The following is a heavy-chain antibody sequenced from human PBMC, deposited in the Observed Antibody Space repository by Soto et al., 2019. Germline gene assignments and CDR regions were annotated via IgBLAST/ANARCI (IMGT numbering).Heavy chain of an antibody. D-gene: IGHD6-13*01. V-gene: IGHV3-21*01. CDR3: ARDRLIAAAGKEYYYYGMDV. Sequence: GGSLRLSCAASGXXXXXXXMNWVRQAPGKGLEWVSSISSSSSYIYYADSVKGRFTISRDNAKNSLYLQMNSLRAEDKAVYYCARDRLIAAAGKEYYYYGMDVWGQGTTVTVSS. J-gene: IGHJ6*02. CDR2: ISSSSSYI. CDR1: GXXXXXXX.